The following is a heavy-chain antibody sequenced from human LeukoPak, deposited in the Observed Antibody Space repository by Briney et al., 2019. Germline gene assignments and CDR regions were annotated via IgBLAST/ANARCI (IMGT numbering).Heavy chain of an antibody. D-gene: IGHD2-15*01. V-gene: IGHV3-21*01. CDR3: ARDMGYCSGGSCYAYFDY. CDR2: ISSSSYI. Sequence: GGSLRLSCAAPGFTFSSYSMNWVRQAPGKGLEWVSSISSSSYIYYADSVKGRFTISRDNAKNSLYLQMNSLRAKDTAVYYCARDMGYCSGGSCYAYFDYWGQGTLVTVSS. J-gene: IGHJ4*02. CDR1: GFTFSSYS.